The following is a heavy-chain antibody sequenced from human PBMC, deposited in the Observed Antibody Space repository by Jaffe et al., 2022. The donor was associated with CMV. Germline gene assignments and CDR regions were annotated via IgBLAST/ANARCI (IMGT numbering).Heavy chain of an antibody. D-gene: IGHD3-3*01. J-gene: IGHJ6*02. CDR2: IDWDDDK. Sequence: QVTLRESGPALVKPTQTLTLTCTFSGFSLSTSGMCVSWIRQPPGKALEWLALIDWDDDKYYSTSLKTRLTISKDTSKNQVVLTMTNMDPVDTATYYCARILATYEANRNYYYYYGMDVWGQGTTVTVSS. V-gene: IGHV2-70*01. CDR3: ARILATYEANRNYYYYYGMDV. CDR1: GFSLSTSGMC.